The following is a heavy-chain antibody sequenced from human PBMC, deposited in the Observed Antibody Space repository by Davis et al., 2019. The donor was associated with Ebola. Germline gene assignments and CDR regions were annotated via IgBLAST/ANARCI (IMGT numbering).Heavy chain of an antibody. Sequence: GESLKISCAASGFTFTNAWMHWVRQAPGKGLEWVAVISYDGSNKYYADSVKGRFTISRDNSKNTLYLQMNSLRAEDTAVYYCARASGYYYYYGMDVWGQGTTVTVSS. J-gene: IGHJ6*02. D-gene: IGHD1-14*01. CDR3: ARASGYYYYYGMDV. CDR1: GFTFTNAW. CDR2: ISYDGSNK. V-gene: IGHV3-30-3*01.